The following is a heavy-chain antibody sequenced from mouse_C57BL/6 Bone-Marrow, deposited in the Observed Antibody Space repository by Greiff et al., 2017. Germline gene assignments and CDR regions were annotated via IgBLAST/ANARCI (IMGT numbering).Heavy chain of an antibody. CDR2: IRSKSSNYAT. J-gene: IGHJ3*01. CDR3: VRDYGSSSFAY. V-gene: IGHV10-3*01. Sequence: DVQLQESGGGLVQPKGSLKLSCAASGFTFNTYAMHWVRQAPGKGLEWVARIRSKSSNYATYYADSVKDRLTISRDDSQSMLYLQMNNLTTEDTAMYDCVRDYGSSSFAYWGQGTLVTVSA. CDR1: GFTFNTYA. D-gene: IGHD1-1*01.